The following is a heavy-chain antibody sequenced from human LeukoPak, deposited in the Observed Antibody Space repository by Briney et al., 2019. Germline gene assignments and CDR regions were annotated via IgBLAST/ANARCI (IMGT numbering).Heavy chain of an antibody. D-gene: IGHD1-1*01. J-gene: IGHJ6*02. CDR3: ARDEISTGPGFYYYYGMDV. CDR1: GFTFSSYA. Sequence: SGGSLRLSCAASGFTFSSYAMHWVRQAPGKGLEWVAVISYDGSNKYYADSVKGRFTISRDNSKNTLYLQMNSLRAEDTAVYYCARDEISTGPGFYYYYGMDVWGQGTTVTVSS. V-gene: IGHV3-30-3*01. CDR2: ISYDGSNK.